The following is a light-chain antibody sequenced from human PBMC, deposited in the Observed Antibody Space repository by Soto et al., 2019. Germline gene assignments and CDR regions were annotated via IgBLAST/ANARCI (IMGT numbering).Light chain of an antibody. J-gene: IGKJ5*01. CDR1: QSVKTF. V-gene: IGKV3-20*01. CDR3: QQYGSSPIT. CDR2: DAS. Sequence: EIVLTPSPATLSLSSGERAPLSCRASQSVKTFLVWYPQRPGQPPRLIIHDASHRAAGIPARFSGSGSGTDFTLTISRLEPEDGAVDDGQQYGSSPITFGQGTRLEIK.